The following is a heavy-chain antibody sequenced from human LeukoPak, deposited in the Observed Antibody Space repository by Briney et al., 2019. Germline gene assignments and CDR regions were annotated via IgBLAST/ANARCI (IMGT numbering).Heavy chain of an antibody. CDR2: IIPIFGTA. J-gene: IGHJ6*03. CDR3: AINYYYYYYMDV. CDR1: GGTFSSYA. Sequence: SVKVSCKASGGTFSSYAISWVRQAPGQGLEWMGGIIPIFGTANYAQKFQGRVTITADKSTSTAYMELSSLRSEDTAVYYCAINYYYYYYMDVWGKGTTVTVSS. V-gene: IGHV1-69*06.